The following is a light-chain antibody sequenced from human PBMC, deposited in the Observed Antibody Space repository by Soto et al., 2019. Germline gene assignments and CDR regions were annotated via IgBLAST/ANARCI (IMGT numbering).Light chain of an antibody. Sequence: DIQMTQSPSTLSASVGDRVTITCRASETISSWLAWYQQKPGKAPKLLIYKASTLESGVPSRFSGSGSGTEFTLTISSLQPDDFATYYCQQYTSYPLTFGGGTKVEIK. V-gene: IGKV1-5*03. CDR3: QQYTSYPLT. CDR2: KAS. J-gene: IGKJ4*01. CDR1: ETISSW.